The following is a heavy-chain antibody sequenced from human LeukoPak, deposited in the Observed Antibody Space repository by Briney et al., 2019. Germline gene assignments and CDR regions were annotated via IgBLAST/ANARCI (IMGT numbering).Heavy chain of an antibody. CDR1: EFTFSRSW. CDR3: ARDGYNYASDS. J-gene: IGHJ5*01. CDR2: ANQDGSQK. D-gene: IGHD5-18*01. Sequence: GGSLRLSCVVSEFTFSRSWMTWVRQAPGKGLEWVGNANQDGSQKYYVDSVKGRFAISRDNAKNSLYLQMNSLRGEDTAMYYCARDGYNYASDSWGQGTLVTVSS. V-gene: IGHV3-7*01.